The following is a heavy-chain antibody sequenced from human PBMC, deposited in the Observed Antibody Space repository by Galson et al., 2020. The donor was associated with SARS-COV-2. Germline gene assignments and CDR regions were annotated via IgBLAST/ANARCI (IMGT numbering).Heavy chain of an antibody. CDR3: AREQYGKYYESSGYDGRSIGNWFDS. CDR2: IYHSGST. D-gene: IGHD3-22*01. J-gene: IGHJ5*01. CDR1: GGSISSSNW. V-gene: IGHV4-4*02. Sequence: SETLSLTCAVSGGSISSSNWWSWVRQPPGKGLEWIGEIYHSGSTNYNPSLKSRVTISVDKSKNQFSLKLSSVTAADTAVYYCAREQYGKYYESSGYDGRSIGNWFDSWGPGTLVTVSS.